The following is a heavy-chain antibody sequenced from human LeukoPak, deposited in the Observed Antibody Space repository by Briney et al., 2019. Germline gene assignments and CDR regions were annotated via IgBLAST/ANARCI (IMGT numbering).Heavy chain of an antibody. J-gene: IGHJ4*02. Sequence: SQTLSLTCTVSGDSVSSDNYYWSWIRQPAGKGLEWIGHIYTSGITTYNPSPKSRVTMSLDTSKNQFSLNLNSVTAADTAIYTCARARYSSSWFFDYWGQGTLVTVSS. CDR2: IYTSGIT. D-gene: IGHD6-13*01. CDR3: ARARYSSSWFFDY. CDR1: GDSVSSDNYY. V-gene: IGHV4-61*09.